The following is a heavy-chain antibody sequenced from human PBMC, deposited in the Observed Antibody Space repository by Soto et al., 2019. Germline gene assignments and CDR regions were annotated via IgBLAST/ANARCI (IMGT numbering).Heavy chain of an antibody. CDR3: ARGWKGGRAEYSSSSPYYYYYMDV. V-gene: IGHV4-59*01. J-gene: IGHJ6*03. CDR1: GGSISSYY. CDR2: IYYSGST. Sequence: SETLSLTCTVSGGSISSYYWSWIRQPPGKGLEWIGYIYYSGSTNYNPSLKSRVTISVDTSKNQFSLKLSSVTAADTAVYYCARGWKGGRAEYSSSSPYYYYYMDVWGKGTTVTVSS. D-gene: IGHD6-6*01.